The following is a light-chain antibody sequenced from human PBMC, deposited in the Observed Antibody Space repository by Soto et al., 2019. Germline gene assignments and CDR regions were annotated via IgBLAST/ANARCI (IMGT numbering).Light chain of an antibody. CDR1: QSISSY. CDR3: QQSYSTPWT. V-gene: IGKV1-39*01. Sequence: DIQMTQSQSSLSGSVGDRVTITCRASQSISSYLNWYQQKPGKAPKLLIYAASSLQSGVPSRFSGSGSGTDFTLTISSLQPEDFATYYCQQSYSTPWTFGQGTKVDIK. CDR2: AAS. J-gene: IGKJ1*01.